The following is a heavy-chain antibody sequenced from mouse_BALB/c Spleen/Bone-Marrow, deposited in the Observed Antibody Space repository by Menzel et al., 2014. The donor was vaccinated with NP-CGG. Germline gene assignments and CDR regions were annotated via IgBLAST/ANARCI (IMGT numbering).Heavy chain of an antibody. CDR2: IHYSGSN. V-gene: IGHV3-1*02. CDR1: GYSITSGYN. J-gene: IGHJ2*01. D-gene: IGHD1-1*01. Sequence: VQLKQSGPDLVKPSQSLSLTCTVTGYSITSGYNWHWIRQFPENKLEWVGYIHYSGSNNYNPSHKRRISITRDAPKNQCFLQLNSVTTEDTATYYCARGGSYGSSHFDYWGQGTTLTVSS. CDR3: ARGGSYGSSHFDY.